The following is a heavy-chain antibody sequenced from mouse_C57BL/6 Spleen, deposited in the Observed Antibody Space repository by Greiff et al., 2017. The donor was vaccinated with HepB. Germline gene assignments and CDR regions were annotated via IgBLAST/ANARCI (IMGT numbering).Heavy chain of an antibody. CDR2: IWTGGGT. CDR3: TRKADYYGSRSGYFDV. CDR1: GFSLTSYA. Sequence: VKVVESGPGLVAPSQSLSITCTVSGFSLTSYAISWVRQPPGKGLEWLGVIWTGGGTNYNSALKSRLSISKDNSKSQVFLIMNSLQTDDTARCYSTRKADYYGSRSGYFDVWGTGTTVTVSS. D-gene: IGHD1-1*01. J-gene: IGHJ1*03. V-gene: IGHV2-9-1*01.